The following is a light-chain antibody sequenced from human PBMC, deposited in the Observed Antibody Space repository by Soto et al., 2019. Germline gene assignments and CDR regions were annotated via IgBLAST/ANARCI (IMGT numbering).Light chain of an antibody. Sequence: QSVLTQPASVSGSPGQSITISCTGTSSDIGSYNLVSWYQQHPGKAPKLMIYEGSKRPSGVSNRFSGSKSGNTASLTISGLQAEDEADYYRCSYAGSSTSLYVFGTGTKLTVL. CDR2: EGS. J-gene: IGLJ1*01. CDR3: CSYAGSSTSLYV. CDR1: SSDIGSYNL. V-gene: IGLV2-23*01.